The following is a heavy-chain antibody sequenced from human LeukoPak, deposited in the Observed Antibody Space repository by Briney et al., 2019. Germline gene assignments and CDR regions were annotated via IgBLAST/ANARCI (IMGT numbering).Heavy chain of an antibody. D-gene: IGHD6-19*01. CDR3: ARDFIAVAGTPFDP. CDR1: GFTFSSYW. CDR2: IKQDGSEK. Sequence: PGGSLRLSCAASGFTFSSYWMSWVRQAPGKGLEWVANIKQDGSEKYYVDSVKGRFTISRDNAKNSLYLQMNSLRAEDTAVYYCARDFIAVAGTPFDPWGQGTLVTVSS. J-gene: IGHJ5*02. V-gene: IGHV3-7*01.